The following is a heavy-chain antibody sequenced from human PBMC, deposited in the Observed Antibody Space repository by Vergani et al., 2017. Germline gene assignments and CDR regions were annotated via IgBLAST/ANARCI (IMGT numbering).Heavy chain of an antibody. CDR1: GSTVSGYY. Sequence: ELQLVESGGGLVQPGGSLRLSCAASGSTVSGYYMTWVRQAPGKGLEWVSHIYSGDETYYAEPVKGRVTIYRDTSKNTLHLQINNLRVEDTAVYYCARGNYYGSGTYVDPWGQGILVTVSS. CDR2: IYSGDET. J-gene: IGHJ5*02. V-gene: IGHV3-66*02. D-gene: IGHD3-10*01. CDR3: ARGNYYGSGTYVDP.